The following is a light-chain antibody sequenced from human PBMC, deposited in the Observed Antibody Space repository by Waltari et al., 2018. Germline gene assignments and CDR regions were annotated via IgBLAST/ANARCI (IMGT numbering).Light chain of an antibody. CDR2: EVS. CDR3: SAYAGNDLVI. CDR1: SRDVDSYNS. V-gene: IGLV2-14*01. J-gene: IGLJ2*01. Sequence: QSALTQPASVSGSPGQSITISCTGTSRDVDSYNSVSWYKQHPGKAPKLMIYEVSNRPSGLSDRFSGSKAGNTASLTISELQAEDEADYYCSAYAGNDLVIFGGGTKLTVL.